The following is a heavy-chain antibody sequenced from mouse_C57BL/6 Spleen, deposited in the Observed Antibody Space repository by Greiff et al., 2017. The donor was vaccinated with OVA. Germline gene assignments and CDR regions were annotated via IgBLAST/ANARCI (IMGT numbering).Heavy chain of an antibody. V-gene: IGHV1-20*01. CDR3: ARGGDGSFYYFDY. Sequence: VQLKQSGPELVKPGDSVKISCKASGYSFTGYFMNWVMQSHGKSLEWIGRINPYNGDTFYNQKFKGKATLTVDKSSSTAHMELRSLTSEDSAVYYCARGGDGSFYYFDYWGQGTTLTVSS. CDR2: INPYNGDT. CDR1: GYSFTGYF. J-gene: IGHJ2*01.